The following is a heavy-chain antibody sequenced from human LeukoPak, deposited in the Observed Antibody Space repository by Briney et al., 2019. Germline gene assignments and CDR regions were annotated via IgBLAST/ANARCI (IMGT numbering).Heavy chain of an antibody. V-gene: IGHV5-51*01. Sequence: GEALKISCKGSGYSFTSYWMGWVRQLPGKGLEWMGIIYPGDSDTRYSPSFQGQVTISADKSISTAYLQWSSLKASDTAMYYCASSGSTYDFQHWGQGTLVTVSS. CDR3: ASSGSTYDFQH. CDR2: IYPGDSDT. J-gene: IGHJ1*01. CDR1: GYSFTSYW. D-gene: IGHD5-12*01.